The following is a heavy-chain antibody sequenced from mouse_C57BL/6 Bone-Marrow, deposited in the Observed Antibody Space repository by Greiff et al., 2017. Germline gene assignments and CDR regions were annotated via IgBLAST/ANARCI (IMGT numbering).Heavy chain of an antibody. Sequence: QVQLKQSGPGLVAPSQSLSITCTVSGFSLTSYAISWVRQPPGTGLEWLGVIWTGGGTNYNSALKSRMSISKDNSKSQFFLKMNLLQTDDTARYYCARNNPYYYGSSAYWGQGTLVTVSA. D-gene: IGHD1-1*01. J-gene: IGHJ3*01. CDR2: IWTGGGT. CDR3: ARNNPYYYGSSAY. CDR1: GFSLTSYA. V-gene: IGHV2-9-1*01.